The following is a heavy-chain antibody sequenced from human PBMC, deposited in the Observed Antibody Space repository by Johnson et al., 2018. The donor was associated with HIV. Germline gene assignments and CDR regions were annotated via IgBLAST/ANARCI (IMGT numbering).Heavy chain of an antibody. CDR1: GFSFGDYW. CDR3: ARKGLVWFGWAFDI. Sequence: VQLVESGGGLVQPGGSLRLSCAASGFSFGDYWMTWVRQAPGKGLEWVANIKEDGSTIYYADSVKGRFPISRDNAKNSLYLQLNSRRAEETAVYYCARKGLVWFGWAFDIWGQGTMVTVSS. V-gene: IGHV3-7*02. J-gene: IGHJ3*02. CDR2: IKEDGSTI. D-gene: IGHD3-10*01.